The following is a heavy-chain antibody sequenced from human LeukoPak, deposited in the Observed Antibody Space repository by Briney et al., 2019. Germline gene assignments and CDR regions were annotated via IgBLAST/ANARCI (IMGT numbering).Heavy chain of an antibody. CDR2: ISASGGST. Sequence: GGSLRRSCAASEFTFSSYAMQWVRQAPGKGLEWVSGISASGGSTWYADSVKGRFTISRDNSENTLYLQMNSLRAEDTAVYYCAKYVSAKGPPYALDVWGQGTTVTVSS. V-gene: IGHV3-23*01. CDR1: EFTFSSYA. CDR3: AKYVSAKGPPYALDV. D-gene: IGHD2/OR15-2a*01. J-gene: IGHJ6*02.